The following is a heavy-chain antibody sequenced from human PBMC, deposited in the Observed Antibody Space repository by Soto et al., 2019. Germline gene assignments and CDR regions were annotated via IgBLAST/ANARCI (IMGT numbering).Heavy chain of an antibody. CDR2: ISASGGST. CDR3: AKDLSVRGIYYFDY. Sequence: PGGSLRLSCAASGFTFSSYAMSWVRQAPRKGLEWVSSISASGGSTYYADSVKGRFTISRDNSRNTLYLQMNSLRAEDTAVYYCAKDLSVRGIYYFDYWGQGTLVTVSS. V-gene: IGHV3-23*01. J-gene: IGHJ4*02. CDR1: GFTFSSYA. D-gene: IGHD3-10*01.